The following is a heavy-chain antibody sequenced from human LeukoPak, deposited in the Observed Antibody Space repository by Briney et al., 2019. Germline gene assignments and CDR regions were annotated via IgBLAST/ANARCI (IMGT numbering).Heavy chain of an antibody. Sequence: SETLSLTCAVYGGSFSGYYWSWIRQPPGKGLEWIGYIYYSGSTNYNPSLKSRVTISVDTSKNQFSLKLSSVTAADTAVYYCARVPIGEYYFDYWGQGTLVTVSS. V-gene: IGHV4-59*01. D-gene: IGHD3-16*01. CDR2: IYYSGST. CDR3: ARVPIGEYYFDY. J-gene: IGHJ4*02. CDR1: GGSFSGYY.